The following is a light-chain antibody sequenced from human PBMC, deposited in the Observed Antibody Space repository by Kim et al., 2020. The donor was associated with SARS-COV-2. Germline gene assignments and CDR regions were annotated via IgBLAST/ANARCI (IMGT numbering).Light chain of an antibody. CDR2: GKN. V-gene: IGLV3-19*01. Sequence: SSELTQDPAVSVALGQTVRITCQGDSLRSYYASWYQQKPGQAPVLVIYGKNNRPSGIPDRFSGSSSGNTASLSITGAQAEDEAEYYCNSPDSSGNHPVFG. CDR1: SLRSYY. J-gene: IGLJ1*01. CDR3: NSPDSSGNHPV.